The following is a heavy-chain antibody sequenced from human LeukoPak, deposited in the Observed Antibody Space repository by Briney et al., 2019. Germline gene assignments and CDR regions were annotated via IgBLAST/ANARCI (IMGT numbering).Heavy chain of an antibody. J-gene: IGHJ4*02. CDR1: GYTFTSYD. V-gene: IGHV1-8*01. CDR2: VNPNSGNT. CDR3: ARRSDGYDSSAYYH. Sequence: ASVKVSCKTSGYTFTSYDLNWVRQATGQGLEWMGWVNPNSGNTGYAQKFQGRVTMTMDPPISTAYMELSSLRSEDTAVYYCARRSDGYDSSAYYHWGQGTLVTVSS. D-gene: IGHD3-22*01.